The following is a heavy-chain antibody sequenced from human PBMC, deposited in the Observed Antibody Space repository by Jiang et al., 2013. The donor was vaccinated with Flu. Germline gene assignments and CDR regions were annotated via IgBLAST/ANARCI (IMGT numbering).Heavy chain of an antibody. D-gene: IGHD1-26*01. CDR2: IYYSGST. CDR1: GGSISSSSYY. Sequence: GLVKPSETLSLTCTVSGGSISSSSYYWGWIRQPPGKGLEWIGSIYYSGSTYYNPSLKSRVTISVDTSKNQFSLKLSSVTAADTAVYYCARQGGSYFFEWFGPWGQGTLVTVSS. V-gene: IGHV4-39*01. J-gene: IGHJ5*02. CDR3: ARQGGSYFFEWFGP.